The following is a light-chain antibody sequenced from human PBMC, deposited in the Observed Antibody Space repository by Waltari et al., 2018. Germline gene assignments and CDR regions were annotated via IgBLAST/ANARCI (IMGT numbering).Light chain of an antibody. CDR2: DAS. CDR1: QNVGDY. Sequence: EIVLTQSPATLSLSPGDRATLSCRASQNVGDYLAWYQQKRGQAPRLLIYDASNRATGIPDRFSGSGSGTDFTLTISPLEPEDFAVYYCQIRFMWPPQFTFGPGTKVDI. J-gene: IGKJ3*01. CDR3: QIRFMWPPQFT. V-gene: IGKV3-11*01.